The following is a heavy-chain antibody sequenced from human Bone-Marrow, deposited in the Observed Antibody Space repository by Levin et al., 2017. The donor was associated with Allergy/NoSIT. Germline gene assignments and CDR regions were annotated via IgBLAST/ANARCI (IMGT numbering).Heavy chain of an antibody. D-gene: IGHD2-21*01. V-gene: IGHV1-69*06. CDR1: GGTFSSNA. CDR2: IIPMFGTP. J-gene: IGHJ4*02. CDR3: ARVAFPRSDYYFDS. Sequence: GGSLRLSCKTSGGTFSSNAISWVRQAPGQGLEWMGGIIPMFGTPSYAQKFQGRVTITADTSTTTGYMELSSLRSEDTAVYYCARVAFPRSDYYFDSWGQGTLVTVSS.